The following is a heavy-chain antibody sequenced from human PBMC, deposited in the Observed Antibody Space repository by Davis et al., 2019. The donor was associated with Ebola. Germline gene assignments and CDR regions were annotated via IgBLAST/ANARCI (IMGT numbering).Heavy chain of an antibody. Sequence: MPSETLSLTCAVSGGSISSSNWWSWVRQPPGKGLEWIGEIYHSGSTNYNPSLKSRVTISVDKSKNQFSLKLSSVTAADTAVYYCARDRRFLDYYYYMDVWGKGTTVTVSS. J-gene: IGHJ6*03. D-gene: IGHD3-3*01. CDR3: ARDRRFLDYYYYMDV. CDR2: IYHSGST. CDR1: GGSISSSNW. V-gene: IGHV4-4*02.